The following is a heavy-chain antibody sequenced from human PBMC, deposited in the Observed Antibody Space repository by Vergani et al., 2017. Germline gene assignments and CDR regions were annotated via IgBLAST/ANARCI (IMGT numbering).Heavy chain of an antibody. J-gene: IGHJ2*01. CDR3: ARLYDFWSGYKWYFDL. CDR2: IIPIFGTA. Sequence: QVQLVQSGAEGKKPGSSVKVSCKASGGTFSSYAISWVRPAPGQGLEWMGGIIPIFGTANHAQKFQGRVTITADESTGTAYMELSSLRSEDTAVYYCARLYDFWSGYKWYFDLWGRGTLVTVSS. CDR1: GGTFSSYA. D-gene: IGHD3-3*01. V-gene: IGHV1-69*01.